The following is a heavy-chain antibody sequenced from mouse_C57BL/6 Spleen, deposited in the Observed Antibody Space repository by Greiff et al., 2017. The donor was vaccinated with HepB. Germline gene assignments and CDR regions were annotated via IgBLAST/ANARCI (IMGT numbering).Heavy chain of an antibody. CDR1: GFNIKDYY. CDR2: IDPEDGDT. CDR3: TRVSNYVTYYYAMDY. Sequence: EVQLQQSGAELVRPGASVKLSCTASGFNIKDYYMHWVKQRPEQGLEWIGRIDPEDGDTEYAPKFQGKATMTADTSSNTAYLQRSSLTSEDTSVYYCTRVSNYVTYYYAMDYWGQGTSVTVSS. V-gene: IGHV14-1*01. J-gene: IGHJ4*01. D-gene: IGHD2-5*01.